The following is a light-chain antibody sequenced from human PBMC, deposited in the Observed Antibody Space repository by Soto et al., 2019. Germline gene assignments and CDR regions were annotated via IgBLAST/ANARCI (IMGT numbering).Light chain of an antibody. CDR3: QQYNSYSWT. J-gene: IGKJ1*01. CDR1: QSISSW. V-gene: IGKV1-5*01. CDR2: DAS. Sequence: DIQMTQSPSTLSASVGDRVTITCRASQSISSWLAWYQQKPGKAPKLLIYDASSLESGDPSRFSGSGSGTEFTLTISSLQPDDFATYYCQQYNSYSWTFGQGTKV.